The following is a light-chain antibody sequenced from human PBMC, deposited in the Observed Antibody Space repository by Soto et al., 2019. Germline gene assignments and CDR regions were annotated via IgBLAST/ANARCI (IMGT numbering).Light chain of an antibody. CDR1: SRDVGGYNY. Sequence: QSALTQPASVSGSPGQSITISCTGTSRDVGGYNYVSWYQQHPGKAPKLRIYDVSNRPSGVSDRFSGSKSGNTASLTISGLQAEDEADFYCSSYTSTYTYVFGTGTKVTVL. CDR3: SSYTSTYTYV. J-gene: IGLJ1*01. V-gene: IGLV2-14*01. CDR2: DVS.